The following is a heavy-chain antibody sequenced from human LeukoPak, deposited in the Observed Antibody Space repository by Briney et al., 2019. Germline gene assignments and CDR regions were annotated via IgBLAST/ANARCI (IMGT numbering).Heavy chain of an antibody. Sequence: GASVKVSCKASGYTLTSYDFNWERQATGQRPEWMGWMSPDSGDTGYAQKFQDRVTMTRNTSISTAYMELSSLRSDDTAVYYCARGPPNWGYDYWGPGTLVTVSS. CDR3: ARGPPNWGYDY. J-gene: IGHJ4*02. CDR1: GYTLTSYD. V-gene: IGHV1-8*01. CDR2: MSPDSGDT. D-gene: IGHD7-27*01.